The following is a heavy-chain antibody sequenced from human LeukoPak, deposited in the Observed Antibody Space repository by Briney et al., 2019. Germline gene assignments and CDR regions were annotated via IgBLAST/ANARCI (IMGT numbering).Heavy chain of an antibody. D-gene: IGHD3-10*01. J-gene: IGHJ4*02. CDR2: IWYEGSNK. CDR3: ARDRGTFKYFDY. CDR1: GFTFSNYG. Sequence: GGSLILSCAASGFTFSNYGMHWVRQAPGKGLEWVAFIWYEGSNKYYADSVKGRFTISRDNSKNTLYLQMNSLRAEDTAVYYCARDRGTFKYFDYWGQGTLVTVPS. V-gene: IGHV3-33*01.